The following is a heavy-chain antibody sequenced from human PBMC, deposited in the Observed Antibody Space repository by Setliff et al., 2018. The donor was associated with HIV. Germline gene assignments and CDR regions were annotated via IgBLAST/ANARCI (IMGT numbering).Heavy chain of an antibody. J-gene: IGHJ4*02. CDR1: GGSFSGHY. CDR3: ARYPYNFWGGYLDY. CDR2: INHTGGNT. V-gene: IGHV4-34*01. Sequence: PSETLSLTCAVYGGSFSGHYWSWIRQPPGKGLEWIAEINHTGGNTNHNPSLRSRVTISVDTSKNQFSLKLSSVTAADTAVYYCARYPYNFWGGYLDYWGQGTLVTVSS. D-gene: IGHD3-3*01.